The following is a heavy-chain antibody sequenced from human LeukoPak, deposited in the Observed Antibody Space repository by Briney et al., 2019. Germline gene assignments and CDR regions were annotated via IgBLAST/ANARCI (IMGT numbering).Heavy chain of an antibody. V-gene: IGHV3-23*01. CDR2: IGGRDDRT. D-gene: IGHD3-3*01. Sequence: PGGSLRLSCAASGFTFTGHTMTWLRQAPGKGLEWVSIIGGRDDRTYYTDSVKGRFTISRDNSKNILYLQMNSLRAEDTAVYYCAKDPQPLYDFWSGYKWGQGTLVTVSS. CDR3: AKDPQPLYDFWSGYK. J-gene: IGHJ4*02. CDR1: GFTFTGHT.